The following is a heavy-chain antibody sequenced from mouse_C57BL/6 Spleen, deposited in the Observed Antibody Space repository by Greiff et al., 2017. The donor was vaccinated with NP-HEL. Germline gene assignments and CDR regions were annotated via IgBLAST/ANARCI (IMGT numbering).Heavy chain of an antibody. CDR3: ARGGLYDGPNWFAY. D-gene: IGHD2-3*01. CDR2: IYPGDGDT. V-gene: IGHV1-80*01. J-gene: IGHJ3*01. CDR1: GYAFSSYW. Sequence: QVQLQQSGAELVKPGASVKISCKASGYAFSSYWMNWVKQRPGKGLEWIGQIYPGDGDTNYNGKFKGTATLTADKSSSTAYMHLSSLPSEASAVYFCARGGLYDGPNWFAYWGQGTLVTVSA.